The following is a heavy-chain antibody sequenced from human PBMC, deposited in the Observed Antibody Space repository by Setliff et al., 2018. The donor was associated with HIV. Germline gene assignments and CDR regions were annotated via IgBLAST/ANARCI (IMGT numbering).Heavy chain of an antibody. CDR3: ARDATSEGYMDV. V-gene: IGHV4-4*08. Sequence: SETLSLTCTVSGDSISSYYWSWIRQPPGKGLEWIGYIYTSGSTNYNPSLKSRVTISVDTSENQFSLKLTSVTAADTAMYFCARDATSEGYMDVWGKGTTVTVS. CDR2: IYTSGST. CDR1: GDSISSYY. J-gene: IGHJ6*03.